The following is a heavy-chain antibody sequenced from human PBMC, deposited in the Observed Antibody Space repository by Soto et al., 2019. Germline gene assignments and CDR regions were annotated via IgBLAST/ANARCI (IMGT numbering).Heavy chain of an antibody. J-gene: IGHJ6*02. CDR1: GFTFSNAW. Sequence: GGSLRLSCAASGFTFSNAWMNWVRQAPGKGLEWVGRIKSKTDGGTTDYAAPVKGRFTISRDDSKNTLYLQMNSLKTEDTAVYYCTTSITIFGVVIGGYYYYGMDVWGQGTTVTVSS. D-gene: IGHD3-3*01. V-gene: IGHV3-15*07. CDR3: TTSITIFGVVIGGYYYYGMDV. CDR2: IKSKTDGGTT.